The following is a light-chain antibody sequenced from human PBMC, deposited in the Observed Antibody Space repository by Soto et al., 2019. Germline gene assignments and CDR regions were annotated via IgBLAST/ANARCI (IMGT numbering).Light chain of an antibody. CDR1: QSVSSSY. Sequence: EIVLTQSPATLSLSPGDRATLSCGASQSVSSSYLAWFQQKPGQAPRLLIYDASNRATGIPARFSGSGSGTDFTLTISSLEPEDFAVYYCQQRSNWPPITFGQGTRLEIK. V-gene: IGKV3D-20*02. CDR3: QQRSNWPPIT. CDR2: DAS. J-gene: IGKJ5*01.